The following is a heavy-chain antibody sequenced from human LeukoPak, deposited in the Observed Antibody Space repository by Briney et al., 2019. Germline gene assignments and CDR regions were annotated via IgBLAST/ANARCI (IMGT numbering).Heavy chain of an antibody. V-gene: IGHV3-48*03. Sequence: GGSLRLSCAASGFTFSSYEMNWVRQAPGKGLEWVSYISSSGSTIYYADSVKGRLTISRDNAKNSLYLQMNSLRAEDTAVYYCARDPYYGDYVVWGQGTLVTVSS. CDR2: ISSSGSTI. CDR3: ARDPYYGDYVV. CDR1: GFTFSSYE. D-gene: IGHD4-17*01. J-gene: IGHJ4*02.